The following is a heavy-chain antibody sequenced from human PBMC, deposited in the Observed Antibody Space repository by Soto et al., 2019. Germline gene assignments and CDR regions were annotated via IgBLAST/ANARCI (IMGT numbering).Heavy chain of an antibody. J-gene: IGHJ6*02. D-gene: IGHD3-10*01. CDR2: ISGSGAGT. CDR3: AKQWFDSYPYNMDV. V-gene: IGHV3-23*01. CDR1: GFTFSSYA. Sequence: GGSLRLSCAASGFTFSSYAMSWVRQAPGKGLEWVSGISGSGAGTYYADSVKGRFTISRDNSKNTLYLQMHSLRAEDTAVYYCAKQWFDSYPYNMDVWGQGTTVTVSS.